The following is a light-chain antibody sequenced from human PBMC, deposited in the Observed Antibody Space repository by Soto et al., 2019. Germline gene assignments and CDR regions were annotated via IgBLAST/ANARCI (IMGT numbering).Light chain of an antibody. Sequence: DIQMTQSPSSLSASVGDRVTITCQASQDISNYLNWYQQKPGKAPKLLIYDASNLETGVPSRFSGSGSGTDFTLTISSLQPEDIATYYCLQDYSSPQTFGQGTKLQIK. V-gene: IGKV1-33*01. J-gene: IGKJ2*01. CDR3: LQDYSSPQT. CDR2: DAS. CDR1: QDISNY.